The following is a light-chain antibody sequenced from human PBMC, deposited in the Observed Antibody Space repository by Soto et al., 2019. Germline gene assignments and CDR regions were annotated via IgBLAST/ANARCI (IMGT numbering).Light chain of an antibody. Sequence: EIVLTKSPGTLSLSPGERATLSCRASQSVRDSRLAWYQQKPGQGPRLLIYNAFSRVTGIPDRFSGSGSGTDFTITISRLEPEDFAVYYCQQYGVSPMYTFGQGTKLEVK. CDR2: NAF. CDR3: QQYGVSPMYT. CDR1: QSVRDSR. V-gene: IGKV3-20*01. J-gene: IGKJ2*01.